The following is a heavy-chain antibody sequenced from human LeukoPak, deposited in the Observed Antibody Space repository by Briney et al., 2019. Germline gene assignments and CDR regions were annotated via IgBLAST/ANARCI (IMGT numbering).Heavy chain of an antibody. V-gene: IGHV3-23*01. CDR3: AKRYSGSSGLYNFDY. Sequence: GGSLRLSCAASGFTFSSYSMNWVRQPPGKGLEGVSSITGNTGNTYYADSVKGRFTISRDNSKNTLYLQMNSLRAEDTAVYYCAKRYSGSSGLYNFDYWGQGTLVTVSS. CDR1: GFTFSSYS. D-gene: IGHD1-26*01. CDR2: ITGNTGNT. J-gene: IGHJ4*02.